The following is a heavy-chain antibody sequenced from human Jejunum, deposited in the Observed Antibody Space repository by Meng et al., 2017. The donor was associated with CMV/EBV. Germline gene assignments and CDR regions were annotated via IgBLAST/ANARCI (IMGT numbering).Heavy chain of an antibody. Sequence: CAVSGFTYSNFWMSWVRQSPGMGLEWVANIKQDGSATYYADSVKGRFTISRDNAKNSLYLQMDNLRADDTAVYYCVREDIVVFDNWGQGTRVTVSS. J-gene: IGHJ5*02. D-gene: IGHD2-15*01. V-gene: IGHV3-7*01. CDR3: VREDIVVFDN. CDR1: GFTYSNFW. CDR2: IKQDGSAT.